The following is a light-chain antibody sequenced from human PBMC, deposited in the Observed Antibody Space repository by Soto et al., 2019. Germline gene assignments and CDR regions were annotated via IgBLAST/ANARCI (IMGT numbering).Light chain of an antibody. Sequence: EIVMTQSPATLSVSPGERDTLSCRASQSVSSNLAWYQQKPGQAPRLLIYGASTRATGIPARFSGSGSGTEFTLTISSLQSEDFAVYYCQQYNNWPRRLTFGGGTKVEIK. V-gene: IGKV3-15*01. CDR3: QQYNNWPRRLT. CDR1: QSVSSN. CDR2: GAS. J-gene: IGKJ4*01.